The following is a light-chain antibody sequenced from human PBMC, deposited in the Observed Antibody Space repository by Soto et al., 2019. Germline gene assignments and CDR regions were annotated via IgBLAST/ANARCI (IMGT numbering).Light chain of an antibody. V-gene: IGLV1-44*01. Sequence: QSVLTQPPSASGTPGQMVTISCSGSSSNIGRNTINWYQQLPGTAPKVLIFSNSNRPSGVPDRFSGSKSGTSASLAISGLQSEDEADYYCAGWDDRLNGWVFGGGTKVTVL. CDR1: SSNIGRNT. CDR3: AGWDDRLNGWV. CDR2: SNS. J-gene: IGLJ3*02.